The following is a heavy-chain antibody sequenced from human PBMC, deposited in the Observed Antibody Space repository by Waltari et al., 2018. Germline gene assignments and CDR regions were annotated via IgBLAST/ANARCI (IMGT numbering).Heavy chain of an antibody. V-gene: IGHV1-69*08. J-gene: IGHJ4*02. CDR1: GGTFSSYT. CDR3: ARDPGDSSGYYFYYFDY. Sequence: QVQLVQSGAEVKKPGSSVKVSCKASGGTFSSYTISWVRPAPGQGLEWMGRVIPILGIANYAQKFQGRVTITADKSTSTAYMELSSLRSEDTAVYYCARDPGDSSGYYFYYFDYWGQGTLVTVSS. D-gene: IGHD3-22*01. CDR2: VIPILGIA.